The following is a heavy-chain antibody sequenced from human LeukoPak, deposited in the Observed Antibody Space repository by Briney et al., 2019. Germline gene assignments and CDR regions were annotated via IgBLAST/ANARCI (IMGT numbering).Heavy chain of an antibody. CDR1: GGSIIGYH. J-gene: IGHJ3*02. Sequence: SETLSLTCTVSGGSIIGYHWSWIRQPPGKGLEWIGYIYSSETTNYKPSLKSRVTISADTSKSQFSLKLTSVTAADTAIYYCARRNDFDIWGQGTMVTVSS. CDR3: ARRNDFDI. V-gene: IGHV4-4*08. CDR2: IYSSETT.